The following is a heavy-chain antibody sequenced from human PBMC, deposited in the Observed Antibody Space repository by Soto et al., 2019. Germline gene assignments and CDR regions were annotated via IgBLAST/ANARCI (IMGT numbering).Heavy chain of an antibody. CDR2: LYGVDGS. CDR3: ATWHEREHAYDV. D-gene: IGHD1-1*01. CDR1: GFTISGKKY. Sequence: DVQLVESGGGLIQPGESLRLSCVAFGFTISGKKYVAWVRQAPGKGLEWVSALYGVDGSFYADSVKGRFTTSSDSSKTNVYLQMNDLRPDDTAVYYCATWHEREHAYDVWGQGTTVTVSS. J-gene: IGHJ3*01. V-gene: IGHV3-53*01.